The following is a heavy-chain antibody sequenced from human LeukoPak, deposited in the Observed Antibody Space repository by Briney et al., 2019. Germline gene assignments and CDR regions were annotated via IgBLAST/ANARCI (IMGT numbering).Heavy chain of an antibody. Sequence: SETLSLTCTVSGGSISSSSYYWGWIRQPPGKGLEWIGYIYYSGSTNYNPSLKSRVTISVDTSKNQFSLKLSSVTAADTAVYYCARISHYDSSGYYPRVDYWGQGTLVTVSS. CDR3: ARISHYDSSGYYPRVDY. J-gene: IGHJ4*02. CDR1: GGSISSSSYY. D-gene: IGHD3-22*01. V-gene: IGHV4-61*05. CDR2: IYYSGST.